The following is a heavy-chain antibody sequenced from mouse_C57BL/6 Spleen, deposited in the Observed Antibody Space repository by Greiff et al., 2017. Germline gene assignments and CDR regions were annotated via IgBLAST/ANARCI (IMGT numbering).Heavy chain of an antibody. CDR1: GFTFSSYA. CDR3: ARDGGSGAMDY. Sequence: EVQGVESGGGLVKPGGSLKLSCAASGFTFSSYAMSWVRQTPEKRLEWVATISDGGSYTSYPDNVKGRFTISRENAKNNLYLQMSHLKSEDTAMDYCARDGGSGAMDYWGQGTSVTGSS. J-gene: IGHJ4*01. D-gene: IGHD1-1*01. CDR2: ISDGGSYT. V-gene: IGHV5-4*01.